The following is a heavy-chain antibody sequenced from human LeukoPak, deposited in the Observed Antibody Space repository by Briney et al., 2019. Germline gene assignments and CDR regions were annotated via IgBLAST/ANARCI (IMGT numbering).Heavy chain of an antibody. V-gene: IGHV4-59*08. CDR2: IYYSGNT. D-gene: IGHD6-19*01. CDR3: ARHWGQYSSGRQHFDY. CDR1: GGSRSSYY. Sequence: SETLSLTCTLSGGSRSSYYWSWIPQPPGKGLECIGYIYYSGNTNYNPSLKSRVTISVDSSKNQFSLKLSSVTAADTAVYYCARHWGQYSSGRQHFDYWGQGTLVTVSS. J-gene: IGHJ4*02.